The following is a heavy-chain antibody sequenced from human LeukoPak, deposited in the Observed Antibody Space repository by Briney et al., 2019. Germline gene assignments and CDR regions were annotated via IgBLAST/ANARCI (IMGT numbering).Heavy chain of an antibody. CDR2: IYGGGST. CDR3: AKSGYHGSSGYN. Sequence: PGGSLRLSCAASGFTVSSNYMIWVRQAPGKGLEWVSVIYGGGSTFYADSVKGRFTISRDNSKNTLYLQMNSLRAEDTAVYYCAKSGYHGSSGYNWGQGTLVTVSS. J-gene: IGHJ4*02. D-gene: IGHD3-22*01. V-gene: IGHV3-53*05. CDR1: GFTVSSNY.